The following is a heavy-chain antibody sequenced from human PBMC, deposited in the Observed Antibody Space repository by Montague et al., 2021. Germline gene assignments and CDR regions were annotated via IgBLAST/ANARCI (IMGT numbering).Heavy chain of an antibody. J-gene: IGHJ5*02. CDR2: IKYDGSRT. Sequence: SLSLSCAASGFTFSNYWIHWVRQAPGKGLVWVSHIKYDGSRTGYADSVKGRFTISRDNAKNTLYLQMNSLRVDDTAVYYCARSAFAAALDPWGQGTLVTVSS. V-gene: IGHV3-74*01. CDR1: GFTFSNYW. D-gene: IGHD6-25*01. CDR3: ARSAFAAALDP.